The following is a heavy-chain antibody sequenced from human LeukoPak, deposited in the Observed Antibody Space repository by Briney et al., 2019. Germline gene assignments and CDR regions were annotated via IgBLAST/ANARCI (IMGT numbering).Heavy chain of an antibody. CDR3: ARTNSGSYPYQALFDY. J-gene: IGHJ4*02. CDR2: INPSGGST. V-gene: IGHV1-46*01. D-gene: IGHD1-26*01. CDR1: GYTFTSYY. Sequence: ASVKVSCKASGYTFTSYYMHWVRQAPGQGLEWMGIINPSGGSTSYAQKFQGRATMTRDTSTSTVYMELSSLRSEDTAVYYCARTNSGSYPYQALFDYWGQGTLVTVSS.